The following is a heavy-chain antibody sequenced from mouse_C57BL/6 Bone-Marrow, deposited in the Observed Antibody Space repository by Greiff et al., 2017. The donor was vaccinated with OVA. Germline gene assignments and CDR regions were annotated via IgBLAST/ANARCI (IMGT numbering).Heavy chain of an antibody. CDR2: INPNYGTT. J-gene: IGHJ1*03. V-gene: IGHV1-39*01. CDR3: ARHDYGSSFWYFDV. Sequence: VQLQQSGPELVKPGASVKISCKASGYSFTDYNMNWVKQSNGKSLEWIGVINPNYGTTSYNQKFKGKATLTVGQSSSTAYMQLNSLTSEDSAVYYCARHDYGSSFWYFDVWGTGTTVTVSS. D-gene: IGHD1-1*01. CDR1: GYSFTDYN.